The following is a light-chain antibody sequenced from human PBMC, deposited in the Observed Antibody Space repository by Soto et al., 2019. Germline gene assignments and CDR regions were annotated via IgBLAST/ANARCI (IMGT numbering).Light chain of an antibody. J-gene: IGKJ1*01. CDR2: KSS. Sequence: DIQMTPSPSTPSASVGDRVTLPCRATQISSSWLAWYQQKPGRAPKLLIYKSSILESGVPSRFSGSGSGTEFTLTISSLQPDDFATYYCQQFNTSPWTFGQGTKVDIK. CDR1: QISSSW. V-gene: IGKV1-5*03. CDR3: QQFNTSPWT.